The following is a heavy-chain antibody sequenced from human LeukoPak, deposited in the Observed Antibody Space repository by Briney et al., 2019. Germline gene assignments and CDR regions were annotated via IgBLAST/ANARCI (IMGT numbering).Heavy chain of an antibody. Sequence: GESLKISCKGVGSNFSNYWIAWVRQMPGKGMELMGIIYLDDSDTRYSPSFQGQVTISADKSISTAYLQWSSRNASDTAMYYCARPEGYSSAWIKTWGQGTLVTVSS. CDR1: GSNFSNYW. D-gene: IGHD2-15*01. CDR2: IYLDDSDT. V-gene: IGHV5-51*01. J-gene: IGHJ4*02. CDR3: ARPEGYSSAWIKT.